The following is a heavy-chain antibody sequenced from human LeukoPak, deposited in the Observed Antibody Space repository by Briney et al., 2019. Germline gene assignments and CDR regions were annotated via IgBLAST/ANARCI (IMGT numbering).Heavy chain of an antibody. V-gene: IGHV4-61*08. CDR3: ARSGCSGGTCRGMI. D-gene: IGHD2-15*01. CDR2: IYYSGST. Sequence: SETLSLPCTLSGGFVSSGGYYWRWIRQPPGKGLEWIGNIYYSGSTNYNPSLKSRVTISVDRSKNRFSLKLTSVTAAGTAVYYCARSGCSGGTCRGMIWGQGTMGTVS. CDR1: GGFVSSGGYY. J-gene: IGHJ3*02.